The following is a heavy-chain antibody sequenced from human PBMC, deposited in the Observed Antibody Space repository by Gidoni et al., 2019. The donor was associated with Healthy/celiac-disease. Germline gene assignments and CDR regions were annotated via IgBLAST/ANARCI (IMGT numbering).Heavy chain of an antibody. V-gene: IGHV1-69*01. CDR1: GGTFSSYS. D-gene: IGHD3-22*01. Sequence: QVQLVQSGAAVKQPGSSVKVSCQASGGTFSSYSLSWVRQAPGQGLEWMGGIIPIFGTANDAQKFQGRVTITADESTSTAYMELSSLRSEDTAVYYCARGDLDYYDSSGDQPPYYWGQGTLVTVSS. CDR3: ARGDLDYYDSSGDQPPYY. J-gene: IGHJ4*02. CDR2: IIPIFGTA.